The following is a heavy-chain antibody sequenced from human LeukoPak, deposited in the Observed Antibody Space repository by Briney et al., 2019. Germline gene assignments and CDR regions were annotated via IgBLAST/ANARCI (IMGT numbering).Heavy chain of an antibody. Sequence: ASVKVSCKASGYTFTSYYMHWVRQAPGQGLEWMGTINPSGGSPSYAQKFQGRVTMTRDTSTSTVYMELSSLRSEDTAVYYFASAITIFGYYYYMDVWGKGTTVTVSS. CDR3: ASAITIFGYYYYMDV. D-gene: IGHD3-3*01. J-gene: IGHJ6*03. CDR2: INPSGGSP. CDR1: GYTFTSYY. V-gene: IGHV1-46*01.